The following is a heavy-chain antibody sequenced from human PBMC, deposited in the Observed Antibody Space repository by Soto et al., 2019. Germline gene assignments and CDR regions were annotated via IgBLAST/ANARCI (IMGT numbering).Heavy chain of an antibody. D-gene: IGHD6-19*01. Sequence: SETLSLTCAVSGGSISSSNWWSWVRQPPGKGLEWIGEIYHSGSTNYNPSLKSRVTISVDKSKSQFSLKLSSVTAADTAVYYCARDAISGWYRDGMDVWGQGTTVTVSS. V-gene: IGHV4-4*02. CDR2: IYHSGST. J-gene: IGHJ6*02. CDR1: GGSISSSNW. CDR3: ARDAISGWYRDGMDV.